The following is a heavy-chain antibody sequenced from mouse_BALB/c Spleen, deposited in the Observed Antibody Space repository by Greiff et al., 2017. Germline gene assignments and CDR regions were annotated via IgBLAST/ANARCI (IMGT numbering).Heavy chain of an antibody. CDR2: ISYDGSN. CDR1: GYSITSGYY. D-gene: IGHD2-14*01. V-gene: IGHV3-6*02. CDR3: ASAYYRYDFDY. J-gene: IGHJ2*01. Sequence: EVKLQESGPGLVKPSQSLSLTCSVTGYSITSGYYWNWIRQFPGNKLEWMGYISYDGSNNYNPSLKNRISITRDTSKNQFFLKLNSVTTEDTATYYCASAYYRYDFDYWGQGTTLTVSS.